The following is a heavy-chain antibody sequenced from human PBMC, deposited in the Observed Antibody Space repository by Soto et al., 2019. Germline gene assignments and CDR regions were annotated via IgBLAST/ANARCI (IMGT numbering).Heavy chain of an antibody. Sequence: LRLSCEASGLTFSHYVLSCVRQAPVRGLEWVSSISGSGSTIYLADSVRGRFAMSRDLSRNTVSLQMNSLRAEDTAIYYCAKVRASYLSASYFYYGLDVWGQGTTVTVSS. CDR2: ISGSGSTI. D-gene: IGHD3-10*01. CDR1: GLTFSHYV. V-gene: IGHV3-23*01. J-gene: IGHJ6*02. CDR3: AKVRASYLSASYFYYGLDV.